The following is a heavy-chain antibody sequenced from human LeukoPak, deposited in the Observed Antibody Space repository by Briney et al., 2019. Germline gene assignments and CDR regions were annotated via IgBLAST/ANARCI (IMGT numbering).Heavy chain of an antibody. Sequence: SETLSLTCTVSGGSISSSDYYWGWIRQPPGKGLEWIGSIYYGGSTYYNPSLKSRVTISVDTSMNQFSLKLSFVTTADTAVYYCASQPRNHMHRYYYYGMDIWGQGTTVTVSS. D-gene: IGHD1-14*01. CDR1: GGSISSSDYY. V-gene: IGHV4-39*01. CDR3: ASQPRNHMHRYYYYGMDI. J-gene: IGHJ6*02. CDR2: IYYGGST.